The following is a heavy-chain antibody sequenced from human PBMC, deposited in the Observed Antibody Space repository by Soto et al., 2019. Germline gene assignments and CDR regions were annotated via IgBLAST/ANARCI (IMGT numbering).Heavy chain of an antibody. Sequence: SETLSLTCTVSGDSVSSDSYYWSWIRQPPGKGLEWIGYIDHRGSTTYNPSLQSRVTMSINTSENQFSLKLRSVTAADTAIYYCAREGGVLRLSNWLDPWGQGILVTVSS. CDR2: IDHRGST. CDR1: GDSVSSDSYY. D-gene: IGHD3-3*01. CDR3: AREGGVLRLSNWLDP. V-gene: IGHV4-61*01. J-gene: IGHJ5*02.